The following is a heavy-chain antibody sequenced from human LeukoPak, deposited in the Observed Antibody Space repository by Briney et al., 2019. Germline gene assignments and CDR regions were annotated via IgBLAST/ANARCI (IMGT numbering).Heavy chain of an antibody. V-gene: IGHV1-18*01. CDR3: ARDIERAYDFWSGHRSGWFDP. CDR2: ISAYNGNT. CDR1: GYTFTSYG. J-gene: IGHJ5*02. D-gene: IGHD3-3*01. Sequence: ASVKVSCKASGYTFTSYGISWVRQAPGQGLEWMGWISAYNGNTNYAQKLQGRVTMTTDTSASTAYMELRSLRSDDTAVYYCARDIERAYDFWSGHRSGWFDPWGQGTLVTVSS.